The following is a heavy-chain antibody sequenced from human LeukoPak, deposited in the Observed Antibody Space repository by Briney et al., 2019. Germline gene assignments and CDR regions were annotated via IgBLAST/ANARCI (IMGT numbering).Heavy chain of an antibody. V-gene: IGHV3-7*01. D-gene: IGHD5-24*01. Sequence: GGSLRLSCAASGFTFSRAWMSWVRQAPGKGLEWVANVKEDGSEDYYADSVKGRFAISKDDAKNSLYLQMNNLRAEDTAMYYCARDADGYEDWGQGTLVIVSS. CDR2: VKEDGSED. J-gene: IGHJ4*02. CDR1: GFTFSRAW. CDR3: ARDADGYED.